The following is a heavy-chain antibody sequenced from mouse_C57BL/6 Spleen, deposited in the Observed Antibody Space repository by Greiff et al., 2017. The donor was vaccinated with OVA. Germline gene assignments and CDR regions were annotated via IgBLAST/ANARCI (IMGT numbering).Heavy chain of an antibody. CDR3: AKGPFAY. CDR1: GFTFSDYG. J-gene: IGHJ3*01. Sequence: EVQLVESGGGLVKPGGSLKLSCAASGFTFSDYGMHWVRQAPEKGLEWVAYISSGSSTIYYADTVKGLFTISRYNAKNTLFLQMTSLRSEDTAMYYCAKGPFAYWGQGTLVTVSA. CDR2: ISSGSSTI. V-gene: IGHV5-17*01.